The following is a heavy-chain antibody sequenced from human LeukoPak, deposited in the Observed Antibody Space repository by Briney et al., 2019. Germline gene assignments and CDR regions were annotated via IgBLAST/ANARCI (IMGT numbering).Heavy chain of an antibody. V-gene: IGHV4-31*03. J-gene: IGHJ3*02. Sequence: SETLSLTCTVSGGSVSSGSYYWSWIRQHPGKGLEWIGYIYYSGSTYYNPSLKSRVTISVDTSKNQFSLKLSSVTAADTAVYYCARDTAFDIWGQGTMVTVSS. CDR1: GGSVSSGSYY. CDR3: ARDTAFDI. CDR2: IYYSGST.